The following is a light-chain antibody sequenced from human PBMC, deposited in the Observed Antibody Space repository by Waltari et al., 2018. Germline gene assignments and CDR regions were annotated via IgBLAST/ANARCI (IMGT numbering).Light chain of an antibody. CDR2: GAS. Sequence: EVVMTQSPATLSVSPGERVTLPCKASQSIDNNLAWYQQKPGQAPRLLIYGASTRASGVPARFSGSGSGTEFTLTISSLQSEDCAVFYCQQYNRWPPLTFGGGTKVEIK. CDR3: QQYNRWPPLT. J-gene: IGKJ4*01. CDR1: QSIDNN. V-gene: IGKV3-15*01.